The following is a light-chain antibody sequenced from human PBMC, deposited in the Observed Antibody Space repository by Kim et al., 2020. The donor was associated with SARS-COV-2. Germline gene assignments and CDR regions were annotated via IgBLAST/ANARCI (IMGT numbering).Light chain of an antibody. CDR3: QKYDAAPWT. CDR2: SAS. CDR1: QGISNS. J-gene: IGKJ1*01. Sequence: DIQMTQSPSSLSASVGDRVTITCRASQGISNSLAWYQQKPGKVPKVLIYSASALQSGVPSRFSGSGSGTDFTLTINSLQPEDVATYYCQKYDAAPWTFGQGTKVEIK. V-gene: IGKV1-27*01.